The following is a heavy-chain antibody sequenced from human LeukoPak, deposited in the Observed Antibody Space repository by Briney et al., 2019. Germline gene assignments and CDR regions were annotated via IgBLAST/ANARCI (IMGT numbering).Heavy chain of an antibody. CDR1: GYALTTSG. D-gene: IGHD2-2*01. V-gene: IGHV1-18*01. CDR2: ISTYSGNT. Sequence: ASVTVSFKASGYALTTSGITWVRQAPGQGLEWMGWISTYSGNTNYAQGLQGRVSLTTDTSTSTIYLELRSLRSDDTAVYYCARGMGSTTFADFDYWGQGTLVIVSS. CDR3: ARGMGSTTFADFDY. J-gene: IGHJ4*02.